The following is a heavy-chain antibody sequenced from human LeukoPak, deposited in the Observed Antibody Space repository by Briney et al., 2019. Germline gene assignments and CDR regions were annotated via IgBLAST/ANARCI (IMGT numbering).Heavy chain of an antibody. V-gene: IGHV3-7*03. J-gene: IGHJ4*02. CDR2: IYQDGGEK. CDR3: ARSSSGWYVDY. D-gene: IGHD6-19*01. Sequence: QPGGSLRLSCAASGFTFRSYLMNWVRQAPGKGLERVAYIYQDGGEKYYVDSVKGRFTISRDNAKNSLYLQMNSLRAEDTAVYYCARSSSGWYVDYWGQGTLVIVSS. CDR1: GFTFRSYL.